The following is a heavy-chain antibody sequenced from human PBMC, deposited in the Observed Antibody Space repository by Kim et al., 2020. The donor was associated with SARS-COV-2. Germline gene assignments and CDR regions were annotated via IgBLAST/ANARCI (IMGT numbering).Heavy chain of an antibody. J-gene: IGHJ4*02. Sequence: GGSLRLSCAASGFTFSSYGMHWVRQAPGKGLEWVAVISYDGSNKYYADSVKGRFTISRDNSKNTLYLQMNSLRAEDTAVYYCAKDAADEGQLADWGQGTLVTVSS. V-gene: IGHV3-30*18. CDR3: AKDAADEGQLAD. CDR1: GFTFSSYG. D-gene: IGHD6-13*01. CDR2: ISYDGSNK.